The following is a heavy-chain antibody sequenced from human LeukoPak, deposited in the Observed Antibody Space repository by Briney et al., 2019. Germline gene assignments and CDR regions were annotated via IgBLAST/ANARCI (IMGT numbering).Heavy chain of an antibody. CDR3: ARARGYSYGRPFDY. CDR2: IYHSGST. V-gene: IGHV4-38-2*02. CDR1: GYSISSGYY. J-gene: IGHJ4*02. Sequence: SETLSLTCTVSGYSISSGYYWGWIRQPPGKGLELIGSIYHSGSTYYNPSLKSRVTISVDTSKNQFSLKLSSVTAADTAVYYCARARGYSYGRPFDYWGQGTLVTVSS. D-gene: IGHD5-18*01.